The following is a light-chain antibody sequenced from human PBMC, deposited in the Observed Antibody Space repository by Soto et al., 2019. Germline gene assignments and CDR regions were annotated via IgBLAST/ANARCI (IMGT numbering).Light chain of an antibody. V-gene: IGLV1-40*01. CDR2: GNS. CDR1: SSNIGAGYD. J-gene: IGLJ1*01. CDR3: QSYDSSLSGYV. Sequence: VLTQPPSVSGAPGQRVTISCTGSSSNIGAGYDVHWYQQLPGTAPKLLIYGNSNRPSGVPDRISGSKSGTSASLAITGLQAEDEADYYCQSYDSSLSGYVFGTGTKVTVL.